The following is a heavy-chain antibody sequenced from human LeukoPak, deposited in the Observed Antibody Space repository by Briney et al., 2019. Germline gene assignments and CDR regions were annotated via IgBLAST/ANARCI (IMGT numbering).Heavy chain of an antibody. CDR3: ARDTDTAMVEDY. D-gene: IGHD5-18*01. CDR1: GGTFRSNA. Sequence: ASVKVSCKASGGTFRSNAISWVRQAPGQGLEWMGGIIPIFGTANYAQKFQGRVTITADESTSTAYMELSSLRSEDTAVYYCARDTDTAMVEDYWGQGTLVTVSS. J-gene: IGHJ4*02. V-gene: IGHV1-69*13. CDR2: IIPIFGTA.